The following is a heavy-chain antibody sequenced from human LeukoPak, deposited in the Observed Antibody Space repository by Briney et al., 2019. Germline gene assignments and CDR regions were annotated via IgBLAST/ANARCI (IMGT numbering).Heavy chain of an antibody. CDR3: ARSNVPSKWWAYAMDV. CDR2: ISNDESKI. Sequence: GGSLRLSCTAFGLTLDTFSMHGVRKIQGKGLGWVAVISNDESKIYYAGSVKGRFTISRDNSRSTLYLQMDSLRPDDTAVYYCARSNVPSKWWAYAMDVWGQGTMVTVFS. J-gene: IGHJ6*02. D-gene: IGHD2-8*01. V-gene: IGHV3-30-3*01. CDR1: GLTLDTFS.